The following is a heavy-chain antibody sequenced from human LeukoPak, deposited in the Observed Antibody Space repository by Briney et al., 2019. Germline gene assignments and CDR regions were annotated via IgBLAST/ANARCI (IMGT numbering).Heavy chain of an antibody. V-gene: IGHV3-21*01. CDR2: ISSSSSYI. D-gene: IGHD5-18*01. Sequence: GGSLRLSCAASGFTFSSYSMNWVRQAPGKGLEWVSSISSSSSYIYYADSVKGRFTISRDNAKNSLYLQMNSLRAEDTAVYYCARVDSYGLRAFDYWGQGTLVTVSS. J-gene: IGHJ4*02. CDR1: GFTFSSYS. CDR3: ARVDSYGLRAFDY.